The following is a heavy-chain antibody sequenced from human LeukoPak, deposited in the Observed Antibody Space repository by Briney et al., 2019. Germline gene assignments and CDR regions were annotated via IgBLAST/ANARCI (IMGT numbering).Heavy chain of an antibody. CDR1: GYTFTGYY. CDR2: INPNSGGT. V-gene: IGHV1-2*02. Sequence: ASVKVSCKASGYTFTGYYMHWVRQAPGQGLEWMGWINPNSGGTNYAQKFQGRVTMTRDTSISTAYMELSRLRSDDTAVYYCARSLGYNGNYDYWGQGTLVTVSS. J-gene: IGHJ4*02. D-gene: IGHD1-7*01. CDR3: ARSLGYNGNYDY.